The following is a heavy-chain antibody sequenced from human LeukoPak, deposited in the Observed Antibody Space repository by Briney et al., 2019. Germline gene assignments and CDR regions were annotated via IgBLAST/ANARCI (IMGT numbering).Heavy chain of an antibody. Sequence: GGSLLLSCAASGFTFSSYSMNWVRQAPGKGLEWVSYISSSSSTIYYADSAKGRFTISRDNAKNSLYLQMNSLRDEDTAVYYCARDSMKYHYYDSSGYCLTFDIWGQGTMVTVSS. D-gene: IGHD3-22*01. J-gene: IGHJ3*02. CDR3: ARDSMKYHYYDSSGYCLTFDI. CDR1: GFTFSSYS. V-gene: IGHV3-48*02. CDR2: ISSSSSTI.